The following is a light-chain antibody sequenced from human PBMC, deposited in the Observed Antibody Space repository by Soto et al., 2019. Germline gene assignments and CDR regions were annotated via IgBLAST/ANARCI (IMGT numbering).Light chain of an antibody. J-gene: IGLJ2*01. Sequence: QLVLTQSPSASGTPGQRVTISCSGSSSNIENNYVYWYEQVPGTAPKLLIYRNNQRPSGVPDRFSGSKSGTTASLAISGLRSEDEAYYYCAAWDDSLSGLVFGGGTKLTVL. V-gene: IGLV1-47*01. CDR2: RNN. CDR3: AAWDDSLSGLV. CDR1: SSNIENNY.